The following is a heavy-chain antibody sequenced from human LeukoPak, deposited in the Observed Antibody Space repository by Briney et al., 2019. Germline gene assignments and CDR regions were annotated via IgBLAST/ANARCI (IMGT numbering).Heavy chain of an antibody. CDR3: AKGVHSSAWSWAAFDI. J-gene: IGHJ3*02. D-gene: IGHD6-19*01. CDR1: GFTFSTYD. Sequence: GGSLRLFCAASGFTFSTYDMHWVRQAPGKGREWVAVISNDGTTKYYADSVKGRFTISRDNSNTTLYLQMNSLRADDTAVYYCAKGVHSSAWSWAAFDIWGQGTMVTVSS. V-gene: IGHV3-30*18. CDR2: ISNDGTTK.